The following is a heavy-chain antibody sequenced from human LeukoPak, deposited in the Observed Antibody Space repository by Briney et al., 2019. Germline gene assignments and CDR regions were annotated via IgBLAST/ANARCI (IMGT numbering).Heavy chain of an antibody. CDR3: ARDLSSTPNWELDY. CDR1: GYTFTSYG. D-gene: IGHD1-26*01. Sequence: ASVKVSCKASGYTFTSYGISWVRQAPGQGLEWMGRINSDSGGTEYAQRFQGRVTMTRDTSITTVYMELHSLTFDDAAVYYCARDLSSTPNWELDYWGQGALVTVSS. V-gene: IGHV1-2*06. CDR2: INSDSGGT. J-gene: IGHJ4*02.